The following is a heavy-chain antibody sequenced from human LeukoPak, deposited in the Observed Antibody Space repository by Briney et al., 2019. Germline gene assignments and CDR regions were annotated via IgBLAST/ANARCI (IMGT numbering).Heavy chain of an antibody. CDR3: ARAAYIRDWGNYQIDS. Sequence: SETLSLTCAVYGGSFSGYYWSWIRQPPGKGLEWIGEINHSGSTNYNPSLKSRVTISVDTSKNQFSLKLSSVTAADTAVYYCARAAYIRDWGNYQIDSWGQGILVTVSS. V-gene: IGHV4-34*01. J-gene: IGHJ4*02. D-gene: IGHD3-16*01. CDR1: GGSFSGYY. CDR2: INHSGST.